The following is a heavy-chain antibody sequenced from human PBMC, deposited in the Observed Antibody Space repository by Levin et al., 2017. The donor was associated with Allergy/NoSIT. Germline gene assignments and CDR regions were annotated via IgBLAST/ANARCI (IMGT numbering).Heavy chain of an antibody. CDR2: ISYDGGNI. D-gene: IGHD6-19*01. J-gene: IGHJ6*02. V-gene: IGHV3-30-3*01. Sequence: GGSLRLSCAASGFTFFNYAVHWVRQAPGKGLEWVAVISYDGGNIYYADSVKGRFTISRDNSKNTLFLQMNSLRAEDTAVYFCARERVAARGVNYYYDPMDVWGQGTTVTVSS. CDR3: ARERVAARGVNYYYDPMDV. CDR1: GFTFFNYA.